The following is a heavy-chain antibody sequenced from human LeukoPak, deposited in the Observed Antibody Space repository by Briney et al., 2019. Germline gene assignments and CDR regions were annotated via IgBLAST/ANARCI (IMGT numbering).Heavy chain of an antibody. J-gene: IGHJ4*02. CDR1: GFTFSSYG. CDR3: AKARGDGYNCFDY. D-gene: IGHD5-24*01. V-gene: IGHV3-30*02. Sequence: GGSLRLSCAASGFTFSSYGMHWVRQAPGKGLEWVAFIRYDGSNKYYADSVKGRFTISRDNSKNTLYLQMNSLRAEDTAVYYCAKARGDGYNCFDYWGQGTLVTASS. CDR2: IRYDGSNK.